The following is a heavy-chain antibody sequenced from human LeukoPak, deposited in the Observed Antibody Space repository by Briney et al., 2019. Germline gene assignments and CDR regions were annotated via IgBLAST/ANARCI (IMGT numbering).Heavy chain of an antibody. V-gene: IGHV1-2*06. Sequence: GASVKVSCKASGYTFTGYYMHWVRQAPGQGLEWMGRINPNSGGTNYAQKFQVRVTMTMDTSISTAYMELSRLRSADTAVYYCARDSSGVVGATSWFDPWGQGTLVTVSS. CDR2: INPNSGGT. CDR1: GYTFTGYY. D-gene: IGHD1-26*01. J-gene: IGHJ5*02. CDR3: ARDSSGVVGATSWFDP.